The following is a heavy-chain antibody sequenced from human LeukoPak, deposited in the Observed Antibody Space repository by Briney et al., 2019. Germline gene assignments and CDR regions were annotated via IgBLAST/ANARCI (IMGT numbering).Heavy chain of an antibody. CDR3: ARGEMATIPFDY. CDR1: GGTFSSYA. CDR2: IIPILGIA. Sequence: SVKVSCKASGGTFSSYAISWVRQAPGQGLEWMGRIIPILGIANYAQKFQGRVTITADKSTSTAYMELSSLRSEDTAVYYCARGEMATIPFDYWGQGTLVTVPS. V-gene: IGHV1-69*04. D-gene: IGHD5-24*01. J-gene: IGHJ4*02.